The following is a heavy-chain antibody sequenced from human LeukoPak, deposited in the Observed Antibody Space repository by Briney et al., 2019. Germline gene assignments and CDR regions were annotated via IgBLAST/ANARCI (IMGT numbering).Heavy chain of an antibody. CDR2: IISTGSTI. V-gene: IGHV3-48*03. J-gene: IGHJ6*02. Sequence: GGSLRLSCAASGFNCSSYEMNWVRRDPGKGLEGVLYIISTGSTIYYADTVTGRFTICRDNPKNSLYLQMNSLRAEDTAVYYCASLDYYYFYGMDVWGQGTTVTVSS. CDR3: ASLDYYYFYGMDV. CDR1: GFNCSSYE.